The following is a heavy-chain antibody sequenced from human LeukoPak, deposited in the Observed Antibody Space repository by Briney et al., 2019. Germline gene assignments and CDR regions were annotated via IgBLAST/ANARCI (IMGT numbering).Heavy chain of an antibody. CDR1: GFTFASYS. V-gene: IGHV3-21*01. Sequence: GGSLRLSCAASGFTFASYSMNWVRQAPGKGLEWVSSISGDSTYIYNAGSVKGRFTISRDNAQASLYLQMISLRADDTAVYYCARHGPQGYSHYMDVWGKGTTVTVSS. D-gene: IGHD6-13*01. J-gene: IGHJ6*03. CDR2: ISGDSTYI. CDR3: ARHGPQGYSHYMDV.